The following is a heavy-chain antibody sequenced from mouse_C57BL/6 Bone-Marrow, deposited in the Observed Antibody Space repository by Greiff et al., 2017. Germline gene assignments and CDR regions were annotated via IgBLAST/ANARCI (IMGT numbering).Heavy chain of an antibody. CDR3: ARGRDYGSSHWYFDV. CDR1: GYTFTSYW. J-gene: IGHJ1*03. D-gene: IGHD1-1*01. CDR2: IDPSDSET. Sequence: QVQLKQPGAELVRPGSSVKLSCKASGYTFTSYWMHWVKQRPIQGLEWIGNIDPSDSETHYNQKFKDKATLTVDKSSSTAYMQLSSLTSEDSAVYYCARGRDYGSSHWYFDVWGTGTTVTVSS. V-gene: IGHV1-52*01.